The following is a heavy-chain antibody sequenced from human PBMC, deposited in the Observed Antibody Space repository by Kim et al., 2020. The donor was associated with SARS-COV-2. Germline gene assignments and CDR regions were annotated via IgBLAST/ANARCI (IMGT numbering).Heavy chain of an antibody. CDR3: ARASSSWAFDY. Sequence: TKYSQKFQGGVTITRDTSASTAYMELSSLRSEDTAVYYCARASSSWAFDYWGQGTLVTVSS. CDR2: T. J-gene: IGHJ4*02. V-gene: IGHV1-3*01. D-gene: IGHD6-13*01.